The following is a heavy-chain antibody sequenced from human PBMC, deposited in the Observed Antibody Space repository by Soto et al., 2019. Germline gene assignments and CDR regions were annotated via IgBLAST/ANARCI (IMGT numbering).Heavy chain of an antibody. CDR2: INPNSGGT. CDR3: ARGSDTIFGVVIKAFDI. Sequence: GASVKVSCKASGYTFTGYYMHWVRQAPGQGLEWMGWINPNSGGTNYAQKFQGWVTMTRDTSISTAYMELSRLRSDDTAVYYCARGSDTIFGVVIKAFDIWGQGTMVTVS. V-gene: IGHV1-2*04. J-gene: IGHJ3*02. CDR1: GYTFTGYY. D-gene: IGHD3-3*01.